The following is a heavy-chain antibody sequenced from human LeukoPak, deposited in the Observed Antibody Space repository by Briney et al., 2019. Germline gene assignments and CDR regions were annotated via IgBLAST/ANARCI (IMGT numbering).Heavy chain of an antibody. CDR2: IYYSGST. Sequence: SETLSLTCTVSGGSISSYYWSWIRQPPGKGLEWIGYIYYSGSTNYNPSLKSRVTISVDTSKNQFSLKLSSVTAADTAVYYCARQLVATGIDYWGQGTLVTVSS. D-gene: IGHD5-12*01. V-gene: IGHV4-59*08. J-gene: IGHJ4*02. CDR3: ARQLVATGIDY. CDR1: GGSISSYY.